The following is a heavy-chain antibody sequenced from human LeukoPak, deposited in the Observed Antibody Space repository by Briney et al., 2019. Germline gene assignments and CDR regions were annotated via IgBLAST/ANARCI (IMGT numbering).Heavy chain of an antibody. CDR1: GFTFSTYS. J-gene: IGHJ1*01. Sequence: GGSLRLSCAASGFTFSTYSMNWVRQAPGKRLDWVSYISSSGSTIYYADSVKGRFTISRDNAKNSLYLRMNSLRAEDTAVYYCARGIHYYDSSSYYDHFQNWGQGTLVTVSS. CDR3: ARGIHYYDSSSYYDHFQN. D-gene: IGHD3-22*01. CDR2: ISSSGSTI. V-gene: IGHV3-48*01.